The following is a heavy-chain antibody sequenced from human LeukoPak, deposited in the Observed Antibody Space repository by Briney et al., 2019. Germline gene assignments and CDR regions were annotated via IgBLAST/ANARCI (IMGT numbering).Heavy chain of an antibody. Sequence: PGRSLRLSCAASGFTFSSYGMHWVRQAPGKGLERVAVISYDGSNKYYADSVKGRFTISRDNSKNTLYLQMNSLRAEDTAVYYCAKGRCSSTSCYLGDSNWFDPWGQGTLVTVSS. D-gene: IGHD2-2*01. CDR3: AKGRCSSTSCYLGDSNWFDP. J-gene: IGHJ5*02. V-gene: IGHV3-30*18. CDR1: GFTFSSYG. CDR2: ISYDGSNK.